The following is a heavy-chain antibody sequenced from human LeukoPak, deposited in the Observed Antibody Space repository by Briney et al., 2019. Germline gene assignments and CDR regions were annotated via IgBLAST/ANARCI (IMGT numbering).Heavy chain of an antibody. D-gene: IGHD6-19*01. CDR1: GYTFTNYD. CDR3: ARGAWYNSAYTALHYFDY. Sequence: ASVKVSCKASGYTFTNYDINWVRQATGQGLEWMGWMNPNNGNAGYAQKFQDKVTMTRDTSISTAYMELSSLRSEDTAIYYCARGAWYNSAYTALHYFDYWGQGTLVTVSS. J-gene: IGHJ4*02. CDR2: MNPNNGNA. V-gene: IGHV1-8*01.